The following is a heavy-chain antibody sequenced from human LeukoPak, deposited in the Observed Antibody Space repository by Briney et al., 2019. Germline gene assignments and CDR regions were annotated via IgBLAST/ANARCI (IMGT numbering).Heavy chain of an antibody. V-gene: IGHV4-30-4*01. CDR3: AREWELPHNWFDP. CDR2: IYYSGST. CDR1: GGSISSGHYS. Sequence: SQTLSLTCTVSGGSISSGHYSWSWIRQPPGKGLEWTGYIYYSGSTYYNPSLKSRVTISVDTSKNQFSLKLSSVTAADTAVYYCAREWELPHNWFDPWGQGTPVTVSS. D-gene: IGHD1-26*01. J-gene: IGHJ5*02.